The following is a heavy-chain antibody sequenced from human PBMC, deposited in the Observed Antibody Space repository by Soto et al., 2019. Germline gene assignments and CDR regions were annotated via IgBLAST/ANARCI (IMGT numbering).Heavy chain of an antibody. CDR2: ISYSGST. J-gene: IGHJ5*01. Sequence: SETLSLTCTVSGGSISSGDYYWSWIRQPPGKGLEWIGHISYSGSTYYNPPLKSRVTISVDTSKNQFSLKLSSVTAADTAVYYCARVDEQKLDSWGHGTLVTVSS. CDR3: ARVDEQKLDS. V-gene: IGHV4-30-4*02. D-gene: IGHD6-13*01. CDR1: GGSISSGDYY.